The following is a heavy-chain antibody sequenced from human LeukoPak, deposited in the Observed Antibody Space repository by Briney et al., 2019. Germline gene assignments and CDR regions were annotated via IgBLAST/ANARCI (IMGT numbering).Heavy chain of an antibody. J-gene: IGHJ6*03. CDR2: ISSSGDYK. D-gene: IGHD6-19*01. V-gene: IGHV3-21*01. CDR1: GFTFRTYT. Sequence: PGGSLRLSCAASGFTFRTYTINWVRQAPGKGLEWLSSISSSGDYKYYADSVRGRLTISRDNAKNSLYLQMNRLRAEDTAVYYCARDSDSSGWLDYYMDVWGKGTTVTVSS. CDR3: ARDSDSSGWLDYYMDV.